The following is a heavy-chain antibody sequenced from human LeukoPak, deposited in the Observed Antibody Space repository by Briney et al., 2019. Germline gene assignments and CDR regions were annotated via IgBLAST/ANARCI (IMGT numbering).Heavy chain of an antibody. J-gene: IGHJ4*02. CDR3: AREGRDDGDNRGRFFDY. D-gene: IGHD4-17*01. CDR1: GGSISNYF. V-gene: IGHV4-4*07. CDR2: IHASGST. Sequence: SETLSLTCTVSGGSISNYFWSWLRQPAEKGLEWIGRIHASGSTNYSPSLKSRVTMSVDTSTNQFSLKLISVTAADTAIYYCAREGRDDGDNRGRFFDYWGQGTLVTVSS.